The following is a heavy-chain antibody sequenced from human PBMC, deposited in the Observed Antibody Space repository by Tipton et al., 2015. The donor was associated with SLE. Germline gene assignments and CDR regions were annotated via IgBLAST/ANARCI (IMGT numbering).Heavy chain of an antibody. CDR3: ARGGYSSSWYGDYYYGMDV. CDR1: GFTFSSYG. Sequence: LRLSCAASGFTFSSYGMHWVRQAPGKGLEWVAVIWYDGSNKYYADSVKGRFTISRDNSKNTLYLQMNSLRAEDTAVYYCARGGYSSSWYGDYYYGMDVWGQGTTVTVSS. V-gene: IGHV3-33*01. CDR2: IWYDGSNK. J-gene: IGHJ6*02. D-gene: IGHD6-13*01.